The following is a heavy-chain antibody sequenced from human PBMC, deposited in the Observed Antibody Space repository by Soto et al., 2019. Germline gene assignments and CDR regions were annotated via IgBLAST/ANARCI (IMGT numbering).Heavy chain of an antibody. CDR1: GFTFSTYV. CDR2: ISDSGGST. V-gene: IGHV3-23*01. D-gene: IGHD6-19*01. CDR3: AKEGIAVAVGAFDI. Sequence: EVQLLESGGGLVQPGGSLRLSCAASGFTFSTYVLSWVRQAPGKGLEWVSAISDSGGSTYYADSVKGRFTISRDNSKNTLYLQMNSLRAEDTALYYCAKEGIAVAVGAFDIWGQGTMVTVSS. J-gene: IGHJ3*02.